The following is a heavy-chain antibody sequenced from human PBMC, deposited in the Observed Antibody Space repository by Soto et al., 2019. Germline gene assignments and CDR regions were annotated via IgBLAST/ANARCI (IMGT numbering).Heavy chain of an antibody. Sequence: QVQLVQSGAEVKKPGASLKVSCKASGYNFASYGISCVRQAPGQGLAWMGWISAYNGNTNYAQKLQGRGTMTTDTSTSTAYMELRRLRSNNTTVYYWARSCGTSYWCDPWGQGTMVTLCS. CDR3: ARSCGTSYWCDP. CDR2: ISAYNGNT. V-gene: IGHV1-18*01. CDR1: GYNFASYG. J-gene: IGHJ5*02. D-gene: IGHD1-26*01.